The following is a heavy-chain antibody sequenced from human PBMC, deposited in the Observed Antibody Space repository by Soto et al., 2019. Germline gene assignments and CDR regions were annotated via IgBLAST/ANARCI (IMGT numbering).Heavy chain of an antibody. D-gene: IGHD3-16*01. CDR1: GFTFETSS. V-gene: IGHV3-21*06. Sequence: EVKLVQSGGGLVKPGGSLRLSCAASGFTFETSSINCLRQTPGKGLEWVASISATSLYIYYADSVRGRFTISRENAKNTVFLQMDGPTAEDTAIYFWAGDLGGGGHYGMDVWGQGTTVTVSS. J-gene: IGHJ6*02. CDR3: AGDLGGGGHYGMDV. CDR2: ISATSLYI.